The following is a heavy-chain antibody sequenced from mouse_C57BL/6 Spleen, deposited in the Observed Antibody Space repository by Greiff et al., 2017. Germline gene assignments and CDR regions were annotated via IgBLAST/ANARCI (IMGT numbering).Heavy chain of an antibody. CDR1: GFNINDYY. Sequence: EVQLQQSGAELVRPGASVKLSCTASGFNINDYYMHWVKQRPDQGLEWIGRIDPDDGYTEYAPKFQGKATMTAATSSNTAYLQLSSLTSEDTAVYYGTRMEPLYYFDCWGQGTTLTVAS. CDR2: IDPDDGYT. CDR3: TRMEPLYYFDC. D-gene: IGHD2-3*01. V-gene: IGHV14-1*01. J-gene: IGHJ2*01.